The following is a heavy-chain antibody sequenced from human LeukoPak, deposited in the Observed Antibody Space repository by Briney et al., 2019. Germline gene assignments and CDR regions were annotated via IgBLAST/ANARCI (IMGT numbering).Heavy chain of an antibody. D-gene: IGHD1-26*01. J-gene: IGHJ4*02. CDR3: AILRGSLVHLHY. CDR2: ISGSGGST. V-gene: IGHV3-23*01. Sequence: GGSLRLPCAASGFTFSSYAMSWVRQAPGKGLEWVSAISGSGGSTYYADSVKGRFTISRDNSKNTLYLQMNSLRAEDTAVYYCAILRGSLVHLHYWGQGTLVTVSS. CDR1: GFTFSSYA.